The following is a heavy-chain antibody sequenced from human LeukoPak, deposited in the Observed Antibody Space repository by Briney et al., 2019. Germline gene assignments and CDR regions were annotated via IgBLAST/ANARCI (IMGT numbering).Heavy chain of an antibody. J-gene: IGHJ6*03. CDR3: AKEGRPIRGELLGGYYYYYYMDV. D-gene: IGHD1-26*01. CDR2: IRYDGSNE. V-gene: IGHV3-30*02. Sequence: GGSLRLSCAASGFTFSSYGMHWVRQAPGKGLEWVAFIRYDGSNEYYADSVKGRFTISRDNSKNTLYLQMNSLRAEDTAVYYCAKEGRPIRGELLGGYYYYYYMDVWGKGTTVTISS. CDR1: GFTFSSYG.